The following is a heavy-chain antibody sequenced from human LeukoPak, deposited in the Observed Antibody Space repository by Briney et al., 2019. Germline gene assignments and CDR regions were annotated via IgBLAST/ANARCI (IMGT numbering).Heavy chain of an antibody. CDR3: AKDWGQTYYYDSSGYYSGP. Sequence: TGGSLRLSCAASGFTFSSYGMHWVRQAPGKGLGWVAVIWYDGSNKYYADSVKGRFTISRDNSKNTLYLQMNSLRAEDTAVYYCAKDWGQTYYYDSSGYYSGPWGQGTLVTVSS. V-gene: IGHV3-33*06. J-gene: IGHJ4*02. D-gene: IGHD3-22*01. CDR2: IWYDGSNK. CDR1: GFTFSSYG.